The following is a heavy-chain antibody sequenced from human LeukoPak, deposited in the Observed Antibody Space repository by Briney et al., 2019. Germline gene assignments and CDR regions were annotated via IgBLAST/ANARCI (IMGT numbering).Heavy chain of an antibody. D-gene: IGHD6-19*01. CDR1: GGSISSSSYY. CDR3: ARSGIAVYRYYYYYMDV. V-gene: IGHV4-39*07. CDR2: INHSGST. J-gene: IGHJ6*03. Sequence: SETLSLTCTVSGGSISSSSYYWSWIRQPPGKGLEWIGEINHSGSTNYNPSLKSRVTISVDTSKNQFSLKLSSVTAADTAVYYCARSGIAVYRYYYYYMDVWGKGTTVTVSS.